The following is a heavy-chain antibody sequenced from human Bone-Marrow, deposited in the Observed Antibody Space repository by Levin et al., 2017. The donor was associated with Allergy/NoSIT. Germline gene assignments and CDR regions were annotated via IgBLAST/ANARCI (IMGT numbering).Heavy chain of an antibody. CDR3: ARTSGREAANDY. J-gene: IGHJ4*02. CDR2: IYYSGTT. CDR1: GGGFSSGGVY. Sequence: SETLSLTCTVSGGGFSSGGVYWSWLRQHPGKGLEWIGYIYYSGTTYSNPSLESRVTISLDTSKNQFSLKMKSVTAADTAVYYCARTSGREAANDYWGQGTLVTVSS. V-gene: IGHV4-31*03. D-gene: IGHD1-1*01.